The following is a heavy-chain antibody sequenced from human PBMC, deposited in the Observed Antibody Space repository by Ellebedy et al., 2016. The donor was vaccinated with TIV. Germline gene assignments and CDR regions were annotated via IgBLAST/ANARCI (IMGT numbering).Heavy chain of an antibody. Sequence: ASVKVSXKASSYTFTSYGISWVRQAPGQGLEWMGWISAYNGNTSYAQKLQGRVTMTTDTSTSTAYMELRSLRSDDTAVYYCASGTYYYYGMDVWGQGTTVTVSS. CDR3: ASGTYYYYGMDV. D-gene: IGHD1-1*01. J-gene: IGHJ6*02. CDR1: SYTFTSYG. V-gene: IGHV1-18*04. CDR2: ISAYNGNT.